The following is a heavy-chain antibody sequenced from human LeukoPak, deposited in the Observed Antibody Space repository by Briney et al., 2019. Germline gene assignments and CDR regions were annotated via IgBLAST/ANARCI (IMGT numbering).Heavy chain of an antibody. V-gene: IGHV1-2*02. CDR2: INPTTGGT. CDR1: GYTFPGNY. D-gene: IGHD2-8*01. CDR3: ARGGATVVCTRADWFDA. J-gene: IGHJ5*02. Sequence: ASVKVSCTASGYTFPGNYLPWVRQAPGQGFEWMGWINPTTGGTNYAQKFQGRVTMTRDTYINTVYMELTGLISDDTAVYYCARGGATVVCTRADWFDAWGQGTLVTVSS.